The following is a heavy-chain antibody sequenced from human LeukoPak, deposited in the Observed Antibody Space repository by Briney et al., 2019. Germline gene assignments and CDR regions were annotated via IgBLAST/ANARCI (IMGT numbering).Heavy chain of an antibody. CDR2: IYHSGST. D-gene: IGHD4-17*01. CDR3: ARTTVTVSHFDY. CDR1: GGSISSGGYY. Sequence: SETLSLTCTVSGGSISSGGYYWSWIRQPPGKGLEWIGYIYHSGSTYYNPSLKSRVTISVDTSKNQFSLKLSSVTAADTAVYYCARTTVTVSHFDYWGQGTLVTVSS. J-gene: IGHJ4*02. V-gene: IGHV4-30-2*01.